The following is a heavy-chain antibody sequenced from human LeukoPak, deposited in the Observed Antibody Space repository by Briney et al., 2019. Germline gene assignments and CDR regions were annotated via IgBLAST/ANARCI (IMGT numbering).Heavy chain of an antibody. J-gene: IGHJ4*02. CDR2: IIPILGIA. CDR3: ARDSYYYDSSGYYYAY. V-gene: IGHV1-69*04. D-gene: IGHD3-22*01. Sequence: ASVNVSCKASGGTFSSYAISWVRQAPGQGLEWMGRIIPILGIANYAQKFQGRVTITADKSTSTAYMELSSLRSEDTAVYYCARDSYYYDSSGYYYAYWGQGTLVTVSS. CDR1: GGTFSSYA.